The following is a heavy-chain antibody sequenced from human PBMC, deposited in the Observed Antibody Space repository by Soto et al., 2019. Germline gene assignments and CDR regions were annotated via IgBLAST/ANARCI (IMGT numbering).Heavy chain of an antibody. J-gene: IGHJ5*02. CDR1: VFPFSSYS. Sequence: PGGSLRLSCAASVFPFSSYSMNWVRQAPGKGLEWVSYISSSSTIYYADSVKGRFTISRDNAKNSLYLQMNSLRAGDTAVYYCARHPERIAQIGWFDPWGQGTLVTVSS. CDR3: ARHPERIAQIGWFDP. D-gene: IGHD6-13*01. V-gene: IGHV3-48*01. CDR2: ISSSSTI.